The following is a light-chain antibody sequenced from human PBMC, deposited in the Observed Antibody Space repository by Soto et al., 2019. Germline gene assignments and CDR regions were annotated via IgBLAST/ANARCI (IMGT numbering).Light chain of an antibody. V-gene: IGLV3-1*01. CDR1: KLGDKY. CDR3: QAWDSSHVV. Sequence: SYELTQPPSVSVSPGQTASINCSGDKLGDKYACWYQQKPGQSPVLVIYQDSKRPSGIPERFSGSNSGNTATLTISGTQAMDEADYYCQAWDSSHVVFGGGTKLYVL. J-gene: IGLJ2*01. CDR2: QDS.